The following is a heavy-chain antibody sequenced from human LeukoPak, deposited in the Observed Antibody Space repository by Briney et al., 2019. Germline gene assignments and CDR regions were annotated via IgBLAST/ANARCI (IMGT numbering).Heavy chain of an antibody. J-gene: IGHJ4*02. CDR2: IYYSGST. D-gene: IGHD2-8*02. Sequence: SETLSLTCTVSGVSISSSSYDWGGLRQPPGKGLECIAIIYYSGSTYYNPSLNSLVTISVDTSKNQFSLKLSSVTAADTAVYYCASSLAGGVDYWGQGTLVTVSS. CDR1: GVSISSSSYD. V-gene: IGHV4-39*07. CDR3: ASSLAGGVDY.